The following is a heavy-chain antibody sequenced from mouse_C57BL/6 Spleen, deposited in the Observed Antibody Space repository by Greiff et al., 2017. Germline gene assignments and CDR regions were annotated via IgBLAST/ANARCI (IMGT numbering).Heavy chain of an antibody. CDR3: AREGVWDAMDY. V-gene: IGHV1-64*01. J-gene: IGHJ4*01. CDR2: IHPNSGST. Sequence: QVQLQQPGAELVKPGASVKLSCKASGYTFTSYWMHWVKQRPGQGLEWIGMIHPNSGSTNYNEKFKSKATLTVDKSSSTAYMQLSSLTSEDSAVYYCAREGVWDAMDYWGQGTSVTVSS. D-gene: IGHD2-10*02. CDR1: GYTFTSYW.